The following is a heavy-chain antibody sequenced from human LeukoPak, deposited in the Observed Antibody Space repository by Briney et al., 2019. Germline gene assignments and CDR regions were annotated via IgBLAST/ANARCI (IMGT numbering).Heavy chain of an antibody. CDR2: INHSGST. CDR1: GFTFSSYA. CDR3: ARRRYRSGNWNYGGSRFDP. D-gene: IGHD1-7*01. Sequence: GSLRLSCAASGFTFSSYAMSWVRQAPGKELEWIGEINHSGSTNYNPSLKSRVTISVDTSKNQFSLKLSSVTAADTAVYYCARRRYRSGNWNYGGSRFDPWGQGTLVTVSS. J-gene: IGHJ5*02. V-gene: IGHV4-34*01.